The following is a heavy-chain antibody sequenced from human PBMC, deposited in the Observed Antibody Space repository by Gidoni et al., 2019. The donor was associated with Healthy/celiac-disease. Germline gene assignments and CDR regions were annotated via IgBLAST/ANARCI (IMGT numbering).Heavy chain of an antibody. Sequence: EVQLVESGGGLVKPGGSLRPSCAASGLTFSSYSMNWVRQAPGKGLEWVSSISSSSSYIYYADSVKGRFTISRDNAKNSLYLQMNSLRAEDTAVYYCARDLIAAAGSGRVDYWGQGTLVTVSS. V-gene: IGHV3-21*01. J-gene: IGHJ4*02. CDR1: GLTFSSYS. CDR3: ARDLIAAAGSGRVDY. CDR2: ISSSSSYI. D-gene: IGHD6-13*01.